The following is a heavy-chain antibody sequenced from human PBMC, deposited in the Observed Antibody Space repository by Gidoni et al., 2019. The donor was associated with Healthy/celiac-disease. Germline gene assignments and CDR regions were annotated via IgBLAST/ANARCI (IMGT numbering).Heavy chain of an antibody. CDR2: ISGSGGST. J-gene: IGHJ6*02. Sequence: EVQLLESGGGLVQPGGSLRLSCAASGFTFSSSAMSWVRQAPGKGLEWVSAISGSGGSTYYADSVKGRFTISRDNSKNTLYLQMNSLRAEDTAVYYCAKDKRRAAALYYYYYGMDVWGQGTTVTVSS. CDR3: AKDKRRAAALYYYYYGMDV. V-gene: IGHV3-23*01. CDR1: GFTFSSSA. D-gene: IGHD6-13*01.